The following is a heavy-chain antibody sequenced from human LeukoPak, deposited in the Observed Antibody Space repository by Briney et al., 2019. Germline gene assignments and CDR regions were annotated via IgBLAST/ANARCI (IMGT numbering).Heavy chain of an antibody. CDR3: ARDGDGSSRYFHH. CDR2: ISPYNGHT. CDR1: AYRFTSYG. J-gene: IGHJ1*01. D-gene: IGHD6-6*01. Sequence: GASVKVSCKASAYRFTSYGINWVRQAPGQGLEWMGWISPYNGHTNYAQKFQGRVTMTTDTSTTTASMEVGSLRSDDTAVYYCARDGDGSSRYFHHWGRGTLVTVSS. V-gene: IGHV1-18*04.